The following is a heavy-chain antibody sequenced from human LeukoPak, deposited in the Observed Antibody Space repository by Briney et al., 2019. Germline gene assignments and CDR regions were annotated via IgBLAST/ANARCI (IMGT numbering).Heavy chain of an antibody. CDR1: GFTFSSYS. D-gene: IGHD1-26*01. CDR3: ARAFGIVGATYNWFDP. CDR2: ISSRSSYI. Sequence: GGSLRLSCAASGFTFSSYSMNWVRQAPGKGLEWVSSISSRSSYIYYADSVKGRFTISRDNAKNSLYLQMNSLRAEDTAVYYCARAFGIVGATYNWFDPWGQGTLVTVSS. J-gene: IGHJ5*02. V-gene: IGHV3-21*01.